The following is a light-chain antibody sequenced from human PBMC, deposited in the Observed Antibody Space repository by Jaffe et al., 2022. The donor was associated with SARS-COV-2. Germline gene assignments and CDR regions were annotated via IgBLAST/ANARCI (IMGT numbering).Light chain of an antibody. Sequence: DIVMTQSPDSLAVSLGERATINCKSSQSVLYNSINKNFLAWYQQKPGQSPRLLIYWASTRESGVPERFSGSGSGTDFTLTISSLQAEDVAVYYCQQYYITPITFGQGTRLEIK. CDR2: WAS. CDR3: QQYYITPIT. CDR1: QSVLYNSINKNF. V-gene: IGKV4-1*01. J-gene: IGKJ5*01.